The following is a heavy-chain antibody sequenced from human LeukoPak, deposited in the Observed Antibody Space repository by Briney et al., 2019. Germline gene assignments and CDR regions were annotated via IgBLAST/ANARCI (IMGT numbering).Heavy chain of an antibody. J-gene: IGHJ4*02. V-gene: IGHV7-4-1*02. Sequence: ASVKVSCKGSGYTFSKYAMNWVRQAPGQGLEWMGWINTKTGDPTYGQGFTGRSVFSLETSVSTAYLQINSLKAEDTAFYYCARGGGGAVVPALWGQGTLITVSS. D-gene: IGHD2-2*01. CDR1: GYTFSKYA. CDR3: ARGGGGAVVPAL. CDR2: INTKTGDP.